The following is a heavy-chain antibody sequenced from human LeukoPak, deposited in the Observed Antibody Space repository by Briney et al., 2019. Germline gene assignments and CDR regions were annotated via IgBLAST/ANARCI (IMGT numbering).Heavy chain of an antibody. CDR3: AKAQSSSSSFDAFDI. Sequence: GGSLRLSCAASGFTFSSYWMSWVRQAPGKGLEWVANIKQDGSEKYYVDSVKGRYTISRDNAKNSLYLQMNSLRPEDMALYYCAKAQSSSSSFDAFDIWGQGTMVTVSS. CDR2: IKQDGSEK. J-gene: IGHJ3*02. D-gene: IGHD6-6*01. V-gene: IGHV3-7*03. CDR1: GFTFSSYW.